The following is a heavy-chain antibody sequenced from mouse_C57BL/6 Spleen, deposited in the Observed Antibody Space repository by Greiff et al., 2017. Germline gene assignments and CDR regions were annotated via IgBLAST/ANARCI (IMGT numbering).Heavy chain of an antibody. CDR1: GFSLSTFGMG. CDR3: ARSYYSNPDY. D-gene: IGHD2-5*01. V-gene: IGHV8-8*01. CDR2: IWWDDDK. J-gene: IGHJ2*01. Sequence: QVTLKESGPGILQPSQTLSLTCSFSGFSLSTFGMGVGWIRQPSGKGLEWLAHIWWDDDKYYNPALKSRLTISKDTSKNQVFLKNAHVDTANTATYDCARSYYSNPDYWGQGTTLTVSS.